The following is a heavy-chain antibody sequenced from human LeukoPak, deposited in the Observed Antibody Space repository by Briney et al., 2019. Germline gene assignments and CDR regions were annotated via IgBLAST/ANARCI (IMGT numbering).Heavy chain of an antibody. Sequence: SQTLSLTCTVSGGSISSGGYYWSWIRQPPGKGLEWIGYIYHSGSTYYNPSLKSRVTISVDRSKNQFSLKLSSVTAADTAVYYCARVESWDYYYMDVWGKGTTVTVSS. V-gene: IGHV4-30-2*01. CDR2: IYHSGST. D-gene: IGHD1-1*01. J-gene: IGHJ6*03. CDR1: GGSISSGGYY. CDR3: ARVESWDYYYMDV.